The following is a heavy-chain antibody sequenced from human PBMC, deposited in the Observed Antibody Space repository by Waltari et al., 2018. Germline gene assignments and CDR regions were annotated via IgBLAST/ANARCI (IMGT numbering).Heavy chain of an antibody. D-gene: IGHD3-22*01. J-gene: IGHJ3*02. CDR1: GGSISSYY. V-gene: IGHV4-59*01. CDR3: ARDYDSSGYYLNREGAFDI. Sequence: QVQLQESGPGLVKPSETLSLTCTVSGGSISSYYRSWIRQPPGKGLEWIGYIYYSGSTNYNPSLKSRVTISVDTSKNQFSLKLSSVTAADTAVYYCARDYDSSGYYLNREGAFDIWGQGTMVTVSS. CDR2: IYYSGST.